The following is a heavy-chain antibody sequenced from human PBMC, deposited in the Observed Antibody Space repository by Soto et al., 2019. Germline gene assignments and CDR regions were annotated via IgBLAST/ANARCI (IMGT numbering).Heavy chain of an antibody. D-gene: IGHD3-9*01. J-gene: IGHJ4*02. CDR3: TTDGHYYDILTGYSFNDY. Sequence: GGSLRLSGAAFGFTFSNAWMSWVRQAPGKGREWVGRIKSKTDGGTTDYAAPVKGRFTISRDDSKNTLYLQMNSLKTEDTAVYYCTTDGHYYDILTGYSFNDYWGQGALVTVSS. CDR2: IKSKTDGGTT. V-gene: IGHV3-15*01. CDR1: GFTFSNAW.